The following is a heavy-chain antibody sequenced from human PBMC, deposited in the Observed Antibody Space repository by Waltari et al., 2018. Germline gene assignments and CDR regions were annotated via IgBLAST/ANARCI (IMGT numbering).Heavy chain of an antibody. CDR1: AFAFVSYT. Sequence: EVQLVESGGGLVRTGGSLSLPCDASAFAFVSYTMNWVRQAPGKGLEWVSSISSTGNYKYYADSVKGRFTISRDNAKNSLFLQMTSLRAEDTAVYYCASWGVLGNIFDYWGQGTLVTVSS. CDR3: ASWGVLGNIFDY. J-gene: IGHJ4*02. V-gene: IGHV3-21*01. CDR2: ISSTGNYK. D-gene: IGHD2-8*02.